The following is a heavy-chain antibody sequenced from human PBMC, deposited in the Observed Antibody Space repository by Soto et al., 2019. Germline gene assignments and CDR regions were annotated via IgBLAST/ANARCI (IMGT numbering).Heavy chain of an antibody. V-gene: IGHV3-23*01. CDR3: RGVYDSSGVYFHH. D-gene: IGHD3-22*01. Sequence: EVQLLESGGGLVQPGGSLRLSCAASGFTFSSYTLSWVRQAPGKGLEWVSSISTSGDTTSYADSVKGQFTISRDNSKNTLFLQMNSLRAEDTAVYCCRGVYDSSGVYFHHWGQGTLVTVSS. CDR1: GFTFSSYT. J-gene: IGHJ1*01. CDR2: ISTSGDTT.